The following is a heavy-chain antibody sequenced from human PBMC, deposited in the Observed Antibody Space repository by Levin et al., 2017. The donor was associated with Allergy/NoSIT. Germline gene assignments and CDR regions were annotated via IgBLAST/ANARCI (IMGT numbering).Heavy chain of an antibody. J-gene: IGHJ5*02. CDR1: GYTFTGYY. CDR3: ARLWDIVVVNWRNWFDP. V-gene: IGHV1-2*02. Sequence: ASVKVSCKASGYTFTGYYMHWVRQAPGQGLEWMGWINPNSGGTNYAQKFQGRVTMTRDTSISTAYMELSRLRSDDTAVYYCARLWDIVVVNWRNWFDPWGQGTLVTVSS. CDR2: INPNSGGT. D-gene: IGHD2-2*01.